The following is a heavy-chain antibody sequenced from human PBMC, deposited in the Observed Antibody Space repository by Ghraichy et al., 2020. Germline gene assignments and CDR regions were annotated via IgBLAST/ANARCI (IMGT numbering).Heavy chain of an antibody. V-gene: IGHV3-74*01. D-gene: IGHD1-26*01. Sequence: GESLRLSCAASGFTFSSYWMHWVRQAPGKGLVWVSRINSDGSSRSYADSVKGRFTISRDNAKNTLYLQMNSLRAEDTAVYYCAREGTVWELVDYWGQGTLVTVSS. CDR2: INSDGSSR. CDR1: GFTFSSYW. CDR3: AREGTVWELVDY. J-gene: IGHJ4*02.